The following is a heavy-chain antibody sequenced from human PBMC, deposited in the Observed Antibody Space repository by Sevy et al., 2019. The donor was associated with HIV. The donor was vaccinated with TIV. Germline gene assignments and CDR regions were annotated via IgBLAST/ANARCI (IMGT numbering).Heavy chain of an antibody. CDR2: IKSKTDGGTT. CDR3: TTDRPYNWYYFDY. V-gene: IGHV3-15*01. CDR1: GFTFSNAW. D-gene: IGHD1-20*01. J-gene: IGHJ4*02. Sequence: GGSLRLSCAASGFTFSNAWMSWVRQAPGKGLEWVGRIKSKTDGGTTDYAAPVKGRFTISRDDSKNTLYLQMNSLKTKDTAVYYCTTDRPYNWYYFDYWGQGTLVTVSS.